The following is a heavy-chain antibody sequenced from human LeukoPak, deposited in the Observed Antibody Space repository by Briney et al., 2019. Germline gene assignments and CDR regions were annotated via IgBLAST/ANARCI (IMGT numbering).Heavy chain of an antibody. D-gene: IGHD3-10*01. V-gene: IGHV4-39*01. Sequence: SETLSLICTVSGGSISSSSYYWGWIRQPPGKGLEWIGNIYYSGSTYYNPSLKSRVTMSVDTSKNQFSRKLSSVTAADTAVYYCARYYYGSGSYYYFDSWGQGTLVTVSS. CDR3: ARYYYGSGSYYYFDS. CDR2: IYYSGST. J-gene: IGHJ4*02. CDR1: GGSISSSSYY.